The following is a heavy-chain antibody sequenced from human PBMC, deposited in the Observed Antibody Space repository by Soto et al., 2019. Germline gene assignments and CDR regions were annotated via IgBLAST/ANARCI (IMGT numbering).Heavy chain of an antibody. J-gene: IGHJ4*02. Sequence: SETLSLTCTVSGGSITSSSYYWGWIRQPPGKGLEWIGSIYYSGSTYYNPSLKSRVTISLDTSKNQFSLKLSSVTAADTAVYYCAKSQTTVTSYDYWGQGTLVTVSS. CDR2: IYYSGST. CDR3: AKSQTTVTSYDY. CDR1: GGSITSSSYY. V-gene: IGHV4-39*07. D-gene: IGHD4-17*01.